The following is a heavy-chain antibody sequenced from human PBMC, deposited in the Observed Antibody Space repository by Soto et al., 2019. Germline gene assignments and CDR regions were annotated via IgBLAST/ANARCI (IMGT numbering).Heavy chain of an antibody. CDR1: GGTISSWY. CDR3: AGTRGYCSGGSCPTVVDY. D-gene: IGHD2-15*01. CDR2: IYYSGST. V-gene: IGHV4-59*12. J-gene: IGHJ4*02. Sequence: SETLSLTCTVSGGTISSWYWSWIRQPPGKGLEWIGYIYYSGSTNCNPSLKSRVTISVDTSKNQFSLKLSSVTAADTAVYYCAGTRGYCSGGSCPTVVDYWGQGTLVTVSS.